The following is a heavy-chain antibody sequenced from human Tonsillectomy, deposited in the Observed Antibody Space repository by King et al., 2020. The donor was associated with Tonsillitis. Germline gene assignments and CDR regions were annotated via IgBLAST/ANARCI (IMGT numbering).Heavy chain of an antibody. J-gene: IGHJ5*02. D-gene: IGHD3-16*01. CDR1: GYTFTGYY. V-gene: IGHV1-2*02. CDR3: ARGPVGGSGWFDP. CDR2: INPNSGGT. Sequence: VQLVESGAEVKKPGASVKVSCKASGYTFTGYYMHWVRQAPVQGLEWMGWINPNSGGTNYAQKFQGRVTMTRDTSISTAYMELSRLRSDDTAVYYCARGPVGGSGWFDPWGQGTLVTVSS.